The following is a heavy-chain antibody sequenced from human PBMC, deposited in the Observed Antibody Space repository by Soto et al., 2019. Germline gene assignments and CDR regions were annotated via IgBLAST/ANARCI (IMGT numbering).Heavy chain of an antibody. D-gene: IGHD1-1*01. J-gene: IGHJ4*02. CDR1: GYSFTTYW. CDR2: IYIGDSDT. CDR3: ARAATGMSHSYRFDY. Sequence: PGESLEISCKGSGYSFTTYWIGWVRQLPGKGLEWMGIIYIGDSDTRYSPSFEGQVTISADKYISTAYLQWSSLEDSDTAMYYCARAATGMSHSYRFDYWGQGTPVTVSS. V-gene: IGHV5-51*01.